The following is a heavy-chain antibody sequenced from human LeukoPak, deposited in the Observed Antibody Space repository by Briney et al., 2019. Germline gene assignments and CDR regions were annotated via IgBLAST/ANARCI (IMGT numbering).Heavy chain of an antibody. V-gene: IGHV4-34*01. CDR2: INHSGST. D-gene: IGHD3-10*01. CDR1: GGSFSGYY. Sequence: PSETLSLTCAVYGGSFSGYYWSWIRQPPGKGLEWIGEINHSGSTNYNPSLKSRVTTSVDTSKNQFSLKLSSVTAADTAVYYCARTYYYGSGSYCWFDPWGQGTLVTVSS. J-gene: IGHJ5*02. CDR3: ARTYYYGSGSYCWFDP.